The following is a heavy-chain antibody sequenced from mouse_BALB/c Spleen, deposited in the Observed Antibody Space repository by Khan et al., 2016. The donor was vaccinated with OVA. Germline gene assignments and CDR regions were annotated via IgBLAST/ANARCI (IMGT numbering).Heavy chain of an antibody. D-gene: IGHD1-1*01. V-gene: IGHV5-6*02. J-gene: IGHJ3*01. CDR1: GFTFSTYG. CDR3: ARLAYYYDSEGFAY. CDR2: VSTGGGYT. Sequence: DVMLVESGGDLVKPGGSLKLSCAASGFTFSTYGMSWVRQTPDKRLEWVATVSTGGGYTYYPDSVKGRFTISRDNAKNTLYLQMSSLKSEDTAMFYCARLAYYYDSEGFAYWGQGTLVTVSA.